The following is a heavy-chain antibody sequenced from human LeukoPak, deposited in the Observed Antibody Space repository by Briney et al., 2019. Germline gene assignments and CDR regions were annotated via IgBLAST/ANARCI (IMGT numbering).Heavy chain of an antibody. CDR1: GYTFISYY. CDR2: INPNGGST. Sequence: GASVKVSCKASGYTFISYYIHWVRQAPGQGLEWMGIINPNGGSTSYAQKFQARVTITRDTSTSTVYMELSSLRSEDTAVYYCAREGILSSSGWYGDWFDPWGQGTLVTVSS. V-gene: IGHV1-46*01. CDR3: AREGILSSSGWYGDWFDP. D-gene: IGHD6-19*01. J-gene: IGHJ5*02.